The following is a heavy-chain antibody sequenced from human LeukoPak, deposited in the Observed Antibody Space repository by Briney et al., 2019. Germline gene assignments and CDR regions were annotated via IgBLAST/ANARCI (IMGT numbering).Heavy chain of an antibody. Sequence: GGSLRLSCAASGFSFSDYNMRWIRQAPGKGLEWVASISRSGSTKYYADSVKGRFTISRDNAKNSLFLQMNSLRAEDTAVYYCARVYPTYWRSPTSTDAFDIWGQGTMVTVSS. D-gene: IGHD3-3*01. V-gene: IGHV3-11*01. CDR3: ARVYPTYWRSPTSTDAFDI. J-gene: IGHJ3*02. CDR1: GFSFSDYN. CDR2: ISRSGSTK.